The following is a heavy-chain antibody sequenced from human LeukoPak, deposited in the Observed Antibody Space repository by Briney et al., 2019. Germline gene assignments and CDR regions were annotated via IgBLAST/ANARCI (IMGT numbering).Heavy chain of an antibody. V-gene: IGHV4-34*01. CDR2: INHSGST. Sequence: PSETLSLTCAVYGGSFSGYYWSWIRQPPGKGLEWIGEINHSGSTNYNPSLKSRVTISVDTPKNQFSLKLSSVTAADTAVYYCARLELWVDYWGQGTLVTVSS. D-gene: IGHD5-18*01. CDR1: GGSFSGYY. J-gene: IGHJ4*02. CDR3: ARLELWVDY.